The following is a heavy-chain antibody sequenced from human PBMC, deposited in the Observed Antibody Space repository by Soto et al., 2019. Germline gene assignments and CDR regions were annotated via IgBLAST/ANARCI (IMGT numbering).Heavy chain of an antibody. Sequence: SETLSLTCTVFGGSVSSGSYYWSWIRQPPGKGLEWIGYIYYSGSTNYNPSLKSRVTISVDTSKNQFSLKLSSVTAADTAVYYCARYYYGSGKYWFDPWGQGTLVTVSS. CDR3: ARYYYGSGKYWFDP. CDR1: GGSVSSGSYY. CDR2: IYYSGST. V-gene: IGHV4-61*01. D-gene: IGHD3-10*01. J-gene: IGHJ5*02.